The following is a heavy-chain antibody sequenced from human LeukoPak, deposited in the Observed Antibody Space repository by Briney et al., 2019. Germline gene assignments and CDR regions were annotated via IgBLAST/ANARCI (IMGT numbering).Heavy chain of an antibody. CDR2: ISGSAGNI. CDR1: GFTFSSYA. J-gene: IGHJ4*02. CDR3: ARGAVAGTGDY. Sequence: GGSLRLSCAASGFTFSSYAMSWVRQAPGKGLEWVSAISGSAGNIYYADSVKGRFTISRDNSKNTLYLQMNSLRAEDTAVYYCARGAVAGTGDYWGQGTLVTVSS. D-gene: IGHD6-19*01. V-gene: IGHV3-23*01.